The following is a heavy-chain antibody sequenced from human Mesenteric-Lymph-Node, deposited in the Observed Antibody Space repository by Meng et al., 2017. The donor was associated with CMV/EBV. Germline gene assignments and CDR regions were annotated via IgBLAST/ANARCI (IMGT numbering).Heavy chain of an antibody. J-gene: IGHJ4*02. D-gene: IGHD3-9*01. CDR2: INHSEST. CDR3: ARGSSYDILTGYFDY. CDR1: GGSFSGYY. Sequence: QVKFDEWGAGMLKASETLSVTCPVYGGSFSGYYGNWIRQSPEKGLEWIGEINHSESTTYNPSFTSRIIISVDTSTNQISLNMSSVTAADTAVYYCARGSSYDILTGYFDYWGQGALVTVSS. V-gene: IGHV4-34*01.